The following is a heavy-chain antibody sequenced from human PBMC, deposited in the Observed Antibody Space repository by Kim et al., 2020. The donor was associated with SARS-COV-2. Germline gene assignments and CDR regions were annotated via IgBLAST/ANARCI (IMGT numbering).Heavy chain of an antibody. Sequence: ASVKVSCKASGYTFTGYYMHWVRQAPGQGLEWMGRINPNSGGTNYAQKFQGRVTMTRDTSISTAYMELSRLRSDDTAVYYCARVRRGIVVVVAATAYYFDYWGQGTLVTVSS. CDR2: INPNSGGT. CDR1: GYTFTGYY. D-gene: IGHD2-15*01. V-gene: IGHV1-2*06. J-gene: IGHJ4*02. CDR3: ARVRRGIVVVVAATAYYFDY.